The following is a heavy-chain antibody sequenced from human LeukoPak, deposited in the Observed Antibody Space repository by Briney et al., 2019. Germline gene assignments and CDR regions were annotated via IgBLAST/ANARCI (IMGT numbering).Heavy chain of an antibody. CDR2: IYTSGST. D-gene: IGHD6-6*01. V-gene: IGHV4-4*07. Sequence: SETLSLTCTVSGGSISSYYWSWIRQPAGKGLEWIGRIYTSGSTNYNPSLKSRVTMSVDTSKNQFSLKLSSVTAADTAVYYCARSLWRRTAYSSSSFLCYAFDIWGQGTMVTVSS. CDR1: GGSISSYY. CDR3: ARSLWRRTAYSSSSFLCYAFDI. J-gene: IGHJ3*02.